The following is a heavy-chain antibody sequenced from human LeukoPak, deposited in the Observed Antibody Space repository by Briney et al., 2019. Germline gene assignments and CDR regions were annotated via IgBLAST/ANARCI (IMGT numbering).Heavy chain of an antibody. CDR3: ARYKGAALYYHYGLDV. Sequence: GGSLRLSCAASGFTFSHYAIHWVRQAPGKGLEWVAGILNDGSNTDYADSVKGRFTVSRDNSENTLYLQMNSLRDEDTAVYYCARYKGAALYYHYGLDVWGPGTTVIVSS. CDR1: GFTFSHYA. D-gene: IGHD1-14*01. CDR2: ILNDGSNT. V-gene: IGHV3-30*04. J-gene: IGHJ6*02.